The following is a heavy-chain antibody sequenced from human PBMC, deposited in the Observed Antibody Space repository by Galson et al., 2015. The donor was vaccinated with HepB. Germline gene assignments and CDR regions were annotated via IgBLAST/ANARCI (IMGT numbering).Heavy chain of an antibody. V-gene: IGHV3-7*01. CDR3: ARGHWALDM. CDR1: GFALTIYW. CDR2: INQDGSEK. D-gene: IGHD3-16*01. J-gene: IGHJ3*01. Sequence: SLRLSCAVSGFALTIYWMSWVRQAPGKGLEWVAGINQDGSEKYHVDSVKGRFTVSRDIAKNSLYLQMDGLRADDTAVYYCARGHWALDMWGRGTAVTVSS.